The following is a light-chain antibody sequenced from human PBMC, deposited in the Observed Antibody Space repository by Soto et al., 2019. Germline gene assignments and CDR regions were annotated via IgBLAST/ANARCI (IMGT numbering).Light chain of an antibody. CDR3: QQSYSTPIT. CDR1: QSIRSY. J-gene: IGKJ5*01. V-gene: IGKV1-39*01. Sequence: DIQMTQSPSSLSASVGDRVTITCRASQSIRSYLNWYQQKPGKAPKLLIYAASSLQSGVPSRFSGSGSGTDFTLTISSLQPEDFANYYCQQSYSTPITVGQGTRLEIK. CDR2: AAS.